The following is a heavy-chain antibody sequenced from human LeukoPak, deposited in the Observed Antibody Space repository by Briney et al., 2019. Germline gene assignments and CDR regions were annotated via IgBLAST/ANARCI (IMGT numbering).Heavy chain of an antibody. CDR3: ARPGPYSSGWYQDFDY. Sequence: PGGSLRLSCAASGFTLSNYWIHRVRQAPGKGLVWVAYINSDGSRTSYADSVKGRFTISRDNAKNTVHLLMNSLRVEDTAVYYCARPGPYSSGWYQDFDYWGQGTLVTVSS. CDR1: GFTLSNYW. V-gene: IGHV3-74*01. J-gene: IGHJ4*02. CDR2: INSDGSRT. D-gene: IGHD6-19*01.